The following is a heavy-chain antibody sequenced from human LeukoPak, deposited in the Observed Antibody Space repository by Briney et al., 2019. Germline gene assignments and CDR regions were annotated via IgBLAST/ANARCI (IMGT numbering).Heavy chain of an antibody. Sequence: GSLSLSRAASGFPFSSYSMNWVRQAPGKGLEWVSYISSSGNTIDYADSVKGRFTISRDNAKNSLYLQMVSPRAEDTAVYYCARLRGYSYGYGDYWGQGTLVTVSS. D-gene: IGHD5-18*01. CDR3: ARLRGYSYGYGDY. CDR2: ISSSGNTI. J-gene: IGHJ4*02. CDR1: GFPFSSYS. V-gene: IGHV3-48*04.